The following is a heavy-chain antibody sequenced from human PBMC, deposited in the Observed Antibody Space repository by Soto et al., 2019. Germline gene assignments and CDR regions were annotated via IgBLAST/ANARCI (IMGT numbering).Heavy chain of an antibody. V-gene: IGHV4-34*01. CDR2: INHSGST. Sequence: PSETLSLTCAVYGGSFSGCYWSWIRQPPGKGLEWIGEINHSGSTNYNPSLKSRVTISVDTSKNQFSLKLSSVTAADTAVYYCARGPENYYYYMDVWGKGTTVTVSS. CDR3: ARGPENYYYYMDV. CDR1: GGSFSGCY. J-gene: IGHJ6*03.